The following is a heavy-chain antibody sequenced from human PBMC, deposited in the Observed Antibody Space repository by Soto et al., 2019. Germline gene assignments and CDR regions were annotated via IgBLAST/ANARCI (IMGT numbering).Heavy chain of an antibody. CDR3: ARVSLHCLSTSCYLEH. CDR2: IYPGDSDT. CDR1: GYSFISYW. V-gene: IGHV5-51*01. J-gene: IGHJ4*02. Sequence: EVQLVQSGAEVKKPGESLRISCKSSGYSFISYWIAWVRQMPGKGLEWMGLIYPGDSDTTYSPSFQGHVTISADKSINTAYLQWSSLKASDTAMYYCARVSLHCLSTSCYLEHWGQGTLVTVSS. D-gene: IGHD2-2*01.